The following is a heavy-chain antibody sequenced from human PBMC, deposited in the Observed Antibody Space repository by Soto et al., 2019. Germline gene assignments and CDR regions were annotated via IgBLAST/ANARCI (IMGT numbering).Heavy chain of an antibody. D-gene: IGHD2-2*01. CDR2: IYYSGST. J-gene: IGHJ4*02. CDR1: GASISNYY. V-gene: IGHV4-59*08. CDR3: ASSYDYGDY. Sequence: SETLSLTCTVSGASISNYYWTWIRQPPGKGLEWIGYIYYSGSTNSNPSLKSRVTLSVDTSKTQFSLNLSSVTAADTAVYYCASSYDYGDYWGQGTLVTVSS.